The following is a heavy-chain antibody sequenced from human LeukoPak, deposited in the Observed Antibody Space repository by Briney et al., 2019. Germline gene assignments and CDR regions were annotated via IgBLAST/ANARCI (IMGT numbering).Heavy chain of an antibody. V-gene: IGHV3-21*06. CDR1: GFTFSDYN. J-gene: IGHJ6*02. CDR2: ISSSATYI. Sequence: GGSLRLSCAASGFTFSDYNMNWVRQAPGKGLEGVSSISSSATYIYYADSVKGRFTISRDNAKTSLSLQMNSLRAEDTAVYYCARILVVPAANYYYSYGMDVWGQGTTVTVSS. D-gene: IGHD2-2*01. CDR3: ARILVVPAANYYYSYGMDV.